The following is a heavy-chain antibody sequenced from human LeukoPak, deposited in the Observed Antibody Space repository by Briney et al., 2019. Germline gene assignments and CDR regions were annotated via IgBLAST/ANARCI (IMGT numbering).Heavy chain of an antibody. D-gene: IGHD1-1*01. J-gene: IGHJ5*02. V-gene: IGHV4-39*01. CDR1: GGSISRSSYY. CDR3: ARQSKLEPAAGGCFDP. CDR2: AYYSEST. Sequence: SETLSLICTVSGGSISRSSYYWGWIRQPPGKGLEWIGSAYYSESTYYNPSLKSRVTISVDTSKNRFSLKLSSVTAADTAVYYCARQSKLEPAAGGCFDPWGQGTLVTVSS.